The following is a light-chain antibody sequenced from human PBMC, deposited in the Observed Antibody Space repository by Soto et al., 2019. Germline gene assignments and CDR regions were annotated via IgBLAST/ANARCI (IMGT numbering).Light chain of an antibody. CDR3: QQYYSYPTT. CDR1: QSIRKY. Sequence: DIQMTQSPSSLSASVGDRVIITCRASQSIRKYLNWYQHKPGKVPTLLIYAASSLQSGVPSRFSGSGYGKEFTLTITSLQPEDSATYYCQQYYSYPTTFGQGTKVDI. CDR2: AAS. J-gene: IGKJ2*01. V-gene: IGKV1-39*01.